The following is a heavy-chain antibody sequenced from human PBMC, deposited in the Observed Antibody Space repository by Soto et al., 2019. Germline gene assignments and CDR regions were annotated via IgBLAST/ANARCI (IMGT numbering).Heavy chain of an antibody. D-gene: IGHD3-10*01. CDR3: APPPDYYGSGSYYKNDGPSDY. CDR2: ISGSGGST. J-gene: IGHJ4*02. CDR1: GFTFSSYA. V-gene: IGHV3-23*01. Sequence: GGSLRLSCAASGFTFSSYAMSWGRQAPGKGLEWVSAISGSGGSTYYADSVKGRFTISRDNSKNTLYLQMNSLRAEDTAVYYCAPPPDYYGSGSYYKNDGPSDYWGQGTLVTVSS.